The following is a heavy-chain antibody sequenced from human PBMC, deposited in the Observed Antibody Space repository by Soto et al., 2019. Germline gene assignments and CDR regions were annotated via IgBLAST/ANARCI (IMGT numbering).Heavy chain of an antibody. J-gene: IGHJ3*02. CDR2: IYNEFT. Sequence: PGGPLRSPFFASGFPVPEIYMNGVGKAPGKGLDCVSFIYNEFTDYADSVMGRFSISTDCSKNALYLQMNSLRAEVSAVYYCVRVPRYCSGGSCSIMGDAFDIWGQGTMVTVSS. V-gene: IGHV3-66*01. D-gene: IGHD2-15*01. CDR1: GFPVPEIY. CDR3: VRVPRYCSGGSCSIMGDAFDI.